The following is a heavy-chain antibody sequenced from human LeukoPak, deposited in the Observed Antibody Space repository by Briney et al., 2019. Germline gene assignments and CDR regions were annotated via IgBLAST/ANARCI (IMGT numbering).Heavy chain of an antibody. V-gene: IGHV1-2*02. J-gene: IGHJ4*02. CDR2: IYSNSGGT. D-gene: IGHD3-3*01. CDR3: ARFLEGRRLRSGFDY. CDR1: GYTFTDYY. Sequence: SVKVSCQASGYTFTDYYMHWLRQAPAQGLAWVGLIYSNSGGTNYAQKFQGRVTMTRDTSINTAYMELSRLRSDDTAVYYCARFLEGRRLRSGFDYWGQGTLVTVSS.